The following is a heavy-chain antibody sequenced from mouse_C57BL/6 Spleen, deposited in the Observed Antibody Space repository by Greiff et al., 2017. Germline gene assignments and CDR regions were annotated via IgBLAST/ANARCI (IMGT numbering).Heavy chain of an antibody. Sequence: EVQLVESWGGLVKPGGSLKLSCAASGFTFSSYAMSWVRQPPETRLEWVATISDGGSYTYYPDNVKGRFTISRDNAKHNLYLQMSHLKSEDTAMYYCARDSVVPFAYWGQGTLVTVSA. CDR1: GFTFSSYA. J-gene: IGHJ3*01. CDR2: ISDGGSYT. D-gene: IGHD1-1*01. V-gene: IGHV5-4*01. CDR3: ARDSVVPFAY.